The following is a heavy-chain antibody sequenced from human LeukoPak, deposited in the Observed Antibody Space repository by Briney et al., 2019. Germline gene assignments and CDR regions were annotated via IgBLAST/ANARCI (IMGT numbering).Heavy chain of an antibody. V-gene: IGHV1-18*01. J-gene: IGHJ4*02. CDR2: ISAYNGNT. Sequence: GASVKVSCKASGYTFTSYGISWVRQAPGQGLEWMGWISAYNGNTNYAQKLQGRVTMTTDTSTSTAYMELRSLRSDDTAVYYCARDRHYDSSEGPYFDYWGQGTLVTVSS. CDR1: GYTFTSYG. D-gene: IGHD3-22*01. CDR3: ARDRHYDSSEGPYFDY.